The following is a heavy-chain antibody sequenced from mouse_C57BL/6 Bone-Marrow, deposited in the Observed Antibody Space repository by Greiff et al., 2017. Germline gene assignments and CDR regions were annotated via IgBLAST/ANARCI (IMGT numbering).Heavy chain of an antibody. CDR3: ARGVVGWYFDV. D-gene: IGHD1-1*01. V-gene: IGHV3-6*01. CDR2: ISYDGSN. J-gene: IGHJ1*03. CDR1: GYSITSGYY. Sequence: QSGPGLVKPSQSLSLTCSVTGYSITSGYYWNWIRQFPGNKLEWMGYISYDGSNNYNPSLKNRISITRDTSKNQFFLKLNSVTTEDTATYYCARGVVGWYFDVWGTGTTVTVSS.